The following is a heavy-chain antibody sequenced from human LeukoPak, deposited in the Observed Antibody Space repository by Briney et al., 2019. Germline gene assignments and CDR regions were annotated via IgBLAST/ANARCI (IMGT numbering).Heavy chain of an antibody. D-gene: IGHD4-11*01. J-gene: IGHJ4*02. CDR1: GFTFSSYG. Sequence: QPGRSLSLSCAASGFTFSSYGMHWVRQAPGKGLEWVAVISYDGSNIYYADSVKGRFTISRDNSKNTLYLQMNSLRAEDTAVYYCAKDGNDYTYYFDYWGQGTLVTVSS. CDR3: AKDGNDYTYYFDY. CDR2: ISYDGSNI. V-gene: IGHV3-30*18.